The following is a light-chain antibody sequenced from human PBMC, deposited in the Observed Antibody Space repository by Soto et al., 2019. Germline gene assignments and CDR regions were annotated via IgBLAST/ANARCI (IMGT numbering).Light chain of an antibody. Sequence: EIVLTQSPGTLSLSPGERATLSCRASQSVSSTYLAWYQQKPGQAPRLLIYGASSRATGIPDRFSGSGSATDFTLTISRLEPEDFAVYYCQHYGSLVLTFGGGTKVEIK. CDR1: QSVSSTY. V-gene: IGKV3-20*01. J-gene: IGKJ4*01. CDR2: GAS. CDR3: QHYGSLVLT.